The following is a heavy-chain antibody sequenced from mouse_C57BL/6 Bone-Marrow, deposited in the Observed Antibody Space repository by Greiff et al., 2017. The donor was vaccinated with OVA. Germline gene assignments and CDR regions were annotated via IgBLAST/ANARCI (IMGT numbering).Heavy chain of an antibody. CDR2: INPNNGGT. CDR1: GYTFTDYY. CDR3: ARSNDYFDV. V-gene: IGHV1-26*01. Sequence: EVQLQQSGPELVKPGASVKISCKASGYTFTDYYMNWVKQSHGKSLEWIGDINPNNGGTSYNQKFKGKATLTVDKSSSTAYMELRSLTSEDSAVYYCARSNDYFDVWGTGTTVTVSS. D-gene: IGHD2-3*01. J-gene: IGHJ1*03.